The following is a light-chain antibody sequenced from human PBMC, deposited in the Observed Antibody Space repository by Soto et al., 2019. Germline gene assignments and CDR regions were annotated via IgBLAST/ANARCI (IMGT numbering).Light chain of an antibody. CDR1: QGIGNY. CDR3: LQHGSYPLT. CDR2: AVS. Sequence: DIQMPQSPSAMSASVGDTVTITCRASQGIGNYLAWFQQIPGKVPKRLIYAVSNLQSGAPSRFSGSGSGTDFTLTISSLQPEDFATYYCLQHGSYPLTFGGGTKVEIK. J-gene: IGKJ4*01. V-gene: IGKV1-17*03.